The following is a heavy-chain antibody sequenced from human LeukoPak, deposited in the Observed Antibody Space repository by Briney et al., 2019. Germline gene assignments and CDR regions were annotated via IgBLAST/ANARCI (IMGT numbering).Heavy chain of an antibody. D-gene: IGHD2-2*01. V-gene: IGHV1-69*05. CDR1: GGTFSSYA. Sequence: ASVKVSCKASGGTFSSYAISWVRQAPGQGLEWMGGIIPIFGTANYAQKFQGRVTITTDESTTTAYMELSSLRSEDTVVYYCARDQCNNTTCPHYYYYMDVWGKGTTVTVSS. CDR2: IIPIFGTA. J-gene: IGHJ6*03. CDR3: ARDQCNNTTCPHYYYYMDV.